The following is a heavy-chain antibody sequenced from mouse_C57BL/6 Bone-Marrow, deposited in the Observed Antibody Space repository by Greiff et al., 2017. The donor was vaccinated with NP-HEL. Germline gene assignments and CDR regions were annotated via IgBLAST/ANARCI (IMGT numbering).Heavy chain of an antibody. V-gene: IGHV1-63*01. Sequence: VQLHQSGAELVRPGTSVKMSCKASGYTFTNYWIGWAKQRPGHGLEWIGDIYPGGGYTNYNEQFKGKATLTADKSSSTAYMQFSSLTSEDSAIYYCARLILFYAMDYWGQGTSVTVSS. D-gene: IGHD1-1*02. CDR2: IYPGGGYT. J-gene: IGHJ4*01. CDR1: GYTFTNYW. CDR3: ARLILFYAMDY.